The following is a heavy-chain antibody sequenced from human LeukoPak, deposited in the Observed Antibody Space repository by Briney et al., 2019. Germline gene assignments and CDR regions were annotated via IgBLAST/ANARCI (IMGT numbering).Heavy chain of an antibody. J-gene: IGHJ4*02. V-gene: IGHV1-69*04. CDR2: IIPIPDIT. Sequence: SVKVSCKASGGTFSIYAISWVRQAPGQGLEWMGRIIPIPDITNYAQKFQGRVTIIADKSTSTAYMEMSSLRSEDTAVYYCARGPYSGTFYFDYWGQGTLVTVSS. CDR3: ARGPYSGTFYFDY. CDR1: GGTFSIYA. D-gene: IGHD1-26*01.